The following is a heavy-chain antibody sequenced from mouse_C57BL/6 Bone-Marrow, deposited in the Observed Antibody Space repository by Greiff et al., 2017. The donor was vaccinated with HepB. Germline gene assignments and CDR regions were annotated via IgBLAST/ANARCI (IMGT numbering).Heavy chain of an antibody. Sequence: EVKLMESGGGLVQPGGSLKLSCAASGFTFSDYYMYWVRQTPEKRLEWVAYISNGGGSTYYPDTVKGRFTISRDNAKNTLYLQMSRLKSEDTAMYYCARQNYYGPWFAYWGQGTLVTVSA. CDR2: ISNGGGST. CDR3: ARQNYYGPWFAY. D-gene: IGHD1-1*01. J-gene: IGHJ3*01. V-gene: IGHV5-12*01. CDR1: GFTFSDYY.